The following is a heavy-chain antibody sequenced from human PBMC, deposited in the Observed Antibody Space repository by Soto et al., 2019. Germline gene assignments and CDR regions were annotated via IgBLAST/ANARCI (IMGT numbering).Heavy chain of an antibody. CDR3: ARWPDGYYYYGMDV. CDR1: GYTFTSYD. J-gene: IGHJ6*02. V-gene: IGHV1-8*01. CDR2: MNPNSGNT. Sequence: QVQLVQSGAEVKKPGASVKVSCKASGYTFTSYDINWVRQATGQGHEWMGWMNPNSGNTGYAQKFQGRVTMTRNTSISTAYMELSSLRSEDTAVYYCARWPDGYYYYGMDVWGQGTTVTVYS.